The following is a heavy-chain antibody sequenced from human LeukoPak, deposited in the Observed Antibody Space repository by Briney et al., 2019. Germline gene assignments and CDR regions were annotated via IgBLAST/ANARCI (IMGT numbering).Heavy chain of an antibody. V-gene: IGHV3-23*01. CDR3: AKCSGWFVRGKDYYYYYMDV. J-gene: IGHJ6*03. CDR2: VSTTVGST. D-gene: IGHD6-19*01. Sequence: GGSLRLSCGASGFTFSSYAMSWVRQAPGKGLEWVSPVSTTVGSTNYADSVKGRFTISRDNSKDTLYMQMNSLRAEDTAVYYCAKCSGWFVRGKDYYYYYMDVWGKGTTVTVSS. CDR1: GFTFSSYA.